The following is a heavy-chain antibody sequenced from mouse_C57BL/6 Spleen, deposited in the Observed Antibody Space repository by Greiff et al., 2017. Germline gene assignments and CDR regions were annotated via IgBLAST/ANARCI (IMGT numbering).Heavy chain of an antibody. CDR3: ALYYGSSYGY. D-gene: IGHD1-1*01. Sequence: VQLQQPGAELVMPGASVKLSCKASGYTFTSYWMHWVKQRPGQGLEWIGEIDPSDSYTNYNQKFKGKSTLTVDKSSSTAYMQLSSLTSEDSAVYYCALYYGSSYGYWGQGTTLTVSS. J-gene: IGHJ2*01. V-gene: IGHV1-69*01. CDR2: IDPSDSYT. CDR1: GYTFTSYW.